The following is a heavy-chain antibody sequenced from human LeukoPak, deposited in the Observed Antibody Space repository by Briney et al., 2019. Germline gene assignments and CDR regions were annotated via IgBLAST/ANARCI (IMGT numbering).Heavy chain of an antibody. CDR3: ARSSMTTVVSHDDY. Sequence: GGSLRLSCAASGFTFSSYSMNWVRQAPGKGLEWVSYMNRRSSTIYYGDSVKGRFTISRDNAKNSLYLQMNSLRDEDTALYYCARSSMTTVVSHDDYWGQGTLVTVST. CDR1: GFTFSSYS. D-gene: IGHD4-23*01. V-gene: IGHV3-48*02. J-gene: IGHJ4*02. CDR2: MNRRSSTI.